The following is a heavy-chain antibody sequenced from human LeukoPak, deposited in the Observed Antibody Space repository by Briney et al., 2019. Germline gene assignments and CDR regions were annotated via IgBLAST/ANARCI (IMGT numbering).Heavy chain of an antibody. CDR1: GYTFTSYH. CDR2: INPNTDDR. D-gene: IGHD6-25*01. V-gene: IGHV1-8*03. CDR3: ARTTSFTASGYDY. J-gene: IGHJ4*02. Sequence: ASVKVSCKASGYTFTSYHINWVRQAPGQGLEWMGWINPNTDDRGYAQKFQGRLSITSDTSISTAYMELGSPRSEDTAVYFCARTTSFTASGYDYWGQGTLVTVSS.